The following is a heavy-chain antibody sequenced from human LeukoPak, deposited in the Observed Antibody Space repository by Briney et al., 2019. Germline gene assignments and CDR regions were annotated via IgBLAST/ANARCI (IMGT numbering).Heavy chain of an antibody. CDR2: IYTSGST. V-gene: IGHV4-61*02. J-gene: IGHJ4*02. Sequence: SQTLSLTCTVSGGSISSGSYYWSWIRQPAGKGLEWIGRIYTSGSTNYNPSLKSRVTISVDTSKNQFSLKLSSVTAADTAVYYCARDPSWAYFDYWGQGTLVTVSS. CDR3: ARDPSWAYFDY. CDR1: GGSISSGSYY. D-gene: IGHD6-13*01.